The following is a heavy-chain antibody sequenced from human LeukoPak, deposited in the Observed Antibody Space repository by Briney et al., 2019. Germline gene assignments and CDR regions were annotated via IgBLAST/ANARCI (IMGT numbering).Heavy chain of an antibody. Sequence: PSQTLSLTCTVSGGSISSGSYYWSWIRQPAGKGLEWIGRIYTSGSTNYNPSLKSRVTISVDTSRNQFSLKLSSVTAADTAVYYCARGLGDDDAFDIWGQGTMVTVSS. J-gene: IGHJ3*02. D-gene: IGHD3-10*01. V-gene: IGHV4-61*02. CDR3: ARGLGDDDAFDI. CDR2: IYTSGST. CDR1: GGSISSGSYY.